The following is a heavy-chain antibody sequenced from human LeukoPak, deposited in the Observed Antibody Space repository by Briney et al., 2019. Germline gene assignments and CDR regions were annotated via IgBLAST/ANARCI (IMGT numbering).Heavy chain of an antibody. CDR3: AREAPGYCSGGSCYGY. V-gene: IGHV3-7*01. CDR1: GFSFSRYW. CDR2: IRQDGSEK. Sequence: PGGSLRLSCAASGFSFSRYWMSWVRQAPGKGLEWVANIRQDGSEKHYLDSVKGRITISRDNAKNSLYLQMNSLRVEDTAVYFCAREAPGYCSGGSCYGYWGQGTLVTVSS. D-gene: IGHD2-15*01. J-gene: IGHJ4*02.